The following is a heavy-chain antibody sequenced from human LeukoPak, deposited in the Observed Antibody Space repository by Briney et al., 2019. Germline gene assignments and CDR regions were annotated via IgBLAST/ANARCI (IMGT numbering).Heavy chain of an antibody. CDR2: ISYDGSDA. CDR3: AKEKTHSVGFHF. Sequence: PGRSLRLSCAASGFTFSNFGMHWVRQAPGKGLEWVALISYDGSDASYADSVKGRFTISRDNSKNTLYLQLNSLRAEDTAFYYCAKEKTHSVGFHFWGQGTLVTVSS. D-gene: IGHD4-11*01. V-gene: IGHV3-30*18. CDR1: GFTFSNFG. J-gene: IGHJ4*02.